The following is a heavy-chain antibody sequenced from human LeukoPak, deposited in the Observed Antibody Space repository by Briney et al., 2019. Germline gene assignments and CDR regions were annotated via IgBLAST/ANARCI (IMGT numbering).Heavy chain of an antibody. J-gene: IGHJ3*02. CDR3: AKRAGDYDAFDI. V-gene: IGHV3-23*01. Sequence: GGSLRLSCAASGFTFSSYAMSWVRKAPGKGLEWVSAIIGSGGSTYYADSVKGRFTISRDNAKTTLSMQMNSLRAEATAVYYCAKRAGDYDAFDIWGQGTMVTVSS. CDR2: IIGSGGST. D-gene: IGHD4-17*01. CDR1: GFTFSSYA.